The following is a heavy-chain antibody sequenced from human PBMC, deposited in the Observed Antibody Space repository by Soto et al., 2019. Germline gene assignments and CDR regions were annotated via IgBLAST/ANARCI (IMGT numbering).Heavy chain of an antibody. V-gene: IGHV3-66*01. Sequence: GGSLRLSCAASGFTVSSNYMSWVRQAPGKGLEWVSVIYSGGSTYYADSVKGRFTISRDNSKNTLYLQMNSLRAEDTAVYYCARDLAGGASPGAFDIWGQGTMVTVSS. CDR1: GFTVSSNY. D-gene: IGHD3-16*01. CDR2: IYSGGST. CDR3: ARDLAGGASPGAFDI. J-gene: IGHJ3*02.